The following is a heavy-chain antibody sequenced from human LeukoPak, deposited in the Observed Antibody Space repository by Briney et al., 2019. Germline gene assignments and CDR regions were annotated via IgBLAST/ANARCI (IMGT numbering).Heavy chain of an antibody. J-gene: IGHJ4*01. D-gene: IGHD3-16*01. Sequence: GGSLRLSCAASGYTFNTYDMHWVRQTTGQGLEWISSIDSSGGYTYYAGSVKGRFTISRENDKNSLYLHMNSLRVGDTAVYSCVRGGEIGLDYWGHGTLVNVSS. CDR3: VRGGEIGLDY. CDR1: GYTFNTYD. V-gene: IGHV3-13*01. CDR2: IDSSGGYT.